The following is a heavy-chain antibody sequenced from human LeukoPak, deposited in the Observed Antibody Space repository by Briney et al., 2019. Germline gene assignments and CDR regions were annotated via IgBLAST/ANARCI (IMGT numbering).Heavy chain of an antibody. D-gene: IGHD6-6*01. CDR1: GGSFSGYY. CDR3: ARGRGGQLAAY. V-gene: IGHV4-34*01. J-gene: IGHJ4*02. Sequence: SETLSLTCAVYGGSFSGYYWSWIRQPPGKGLEWIGEINHSGSTNYNPSLKSRVTISVDTSKNQFSLKLSSVTAADTAVYYCARGRGGQLAAYWGQGTLVTVSS. CDR2: INHSGST.